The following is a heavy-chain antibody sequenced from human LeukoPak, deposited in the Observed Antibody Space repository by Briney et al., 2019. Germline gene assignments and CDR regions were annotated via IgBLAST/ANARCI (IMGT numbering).Heavy chain of an antibody. CDR3: GRRVKASAFDI. V-gene: IGHV4-59*01. D-gene: IGHD4-11*01. J-gene: IGHJ3*02. CDR1: GGSISSYY. CDR2: IYYSGST. Sequence: SETLSLTCTVSGGSISSYYWSWIRQPPGKGLEWIGYIYYSGSTNYNPSLKSRVTISVDTSKNQFSLKLSSVTAADTAVYYCGRRVKASAFDICGQGTMDNVSS.